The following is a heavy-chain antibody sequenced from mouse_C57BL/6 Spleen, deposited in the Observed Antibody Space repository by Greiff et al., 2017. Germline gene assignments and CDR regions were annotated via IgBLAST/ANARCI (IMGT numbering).Heavy chain of an antibody. CDR1: GYTFTSYW. CDR3: ARHRAYYDAMDD. CDR2: IYPSDSET. J-gene: IGHJ4*01. V-gene: IGHV1-61*01. Sequence: QVQLKQPGAELVRPGSSVKLSCKASGYTFTSYWMDWVKQRPGQGLEWIGNIYPSDSETHYNQKFKGKATLTVDKSSSTAYMQLSSLTSEASAVYCCARHRAYYDAMDDWGQGTSVTVSS. D-gene: IGHD2-10*01.